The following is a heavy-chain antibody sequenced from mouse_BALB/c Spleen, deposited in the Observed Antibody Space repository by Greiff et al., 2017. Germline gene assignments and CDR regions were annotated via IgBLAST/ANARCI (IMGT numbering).Heavy chain of an antibody. Sequence: VQLKQSGAELVKPGASVKLSCTASGFNIKDTYMHWVKQRPEQGLEWIGRIDPANGNTKYDPKFQGKATITADTSSNTAYLQLSSLTSEDTAVYYCGRGGGATNWYFDVWGAGTTVTVSS. CDR3: GRGGGATNWYFDV. D-gene: IGHD3-1*01. CDR1: GFNIKDTY. CDR2: IDPANGNT. J-gene: IGHJ1*01. V-gene: IGHV14-3*02.